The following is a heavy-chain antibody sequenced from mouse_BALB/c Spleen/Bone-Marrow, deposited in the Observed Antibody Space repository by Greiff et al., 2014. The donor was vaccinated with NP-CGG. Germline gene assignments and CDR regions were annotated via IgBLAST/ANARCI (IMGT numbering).Heavy chain of an antibody. D-gene: IGHD2-4*01. V-gene: IGHV14-3*02. CDR3: ANYDYGWYFDV. CDR1: GFNIKDTY. J-gene: IGHJ1*01. Sequence: VQLKESGAELVMPGASVKLSCTASGFNIKDTYMHWVKQRPEQGLEWIGRIDPANGNTKYDPKFQGKATITANTSSNTAYLQLSSLTSEDTAVYYCANYDYGWYFDVWGAGTTVTVSS. CDR2: IDPANGNT.